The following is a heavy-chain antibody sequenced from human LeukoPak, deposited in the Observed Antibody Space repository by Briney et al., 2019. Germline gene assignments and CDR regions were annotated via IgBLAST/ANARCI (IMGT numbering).Heavy chain of an antibody. V-gene: IGHV1-18*01. CDR3: ARGPVVVVAGDAFDI. D-gene: IGHD2-15*01. CDR1: GYTFTSYD. J-gene: IGHJ3*02. Sequence: ASVKVSCKASGYTFTSYDINWVRQAPGQGLEWMGWISAYNGNTNYAQKLQGRVTMTTDTSTSTAYMELRSLRSDDTAVYYCARGPVVVVAGDAFDIWGQGTMVTVSS. CDR2: ISAYNGNT.